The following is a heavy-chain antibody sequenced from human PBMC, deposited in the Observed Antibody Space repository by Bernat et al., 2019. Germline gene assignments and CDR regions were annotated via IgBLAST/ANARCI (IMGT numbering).Heavy chain of an antibody. Sequence: EVQLVESGGGLVQPGGSLRLSCTASGFTFSTYWMHWVRQPPGKGLVWVSRINSDGSITSYADSVKGRFTISRDNAKNTLYLQMSSLRAEDTAVFYCARAPFYSSGWLLDDWGQGTLVTVSS. V-gene: IGHV3-74*01. D-gene: IGHD6-19*01. CDR3: ARAPFYSSGWLLDD. CDR1: GFTFSTYW. CDR2: INSDGSIT. J-gene: IGHJ4*02.